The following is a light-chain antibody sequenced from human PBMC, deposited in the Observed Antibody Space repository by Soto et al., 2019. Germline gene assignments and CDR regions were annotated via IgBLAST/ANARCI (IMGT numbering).Light chain of an antibody. CDR1: QSVSSN. J-gene: IGKJ5*01. V-gene: IGKV3-20*01. CDR3: QQYGSSSIT. Sequence: EIVMTQSQATLSVSPGERATLSCRASQSVSSNLAWYQQKPGQAPRLLIYGASSRATGIPDRFSGSGSGTDFTLTISRLEPEDFAVYYCQQYGSSSITFGQGTRLEIK. CDR2: GAS.